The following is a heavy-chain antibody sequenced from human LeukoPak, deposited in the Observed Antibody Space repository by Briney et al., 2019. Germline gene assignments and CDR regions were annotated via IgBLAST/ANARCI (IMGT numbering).Heavy chain of an antibody. V-gene: IGHV3-30*04. CDR2: ISYDGSNK. CDR3: ARVIGSYGDSAY. CDR1: GFTFSSYA. Sequence: GRSLRLSCAASGFTFSSYAMHWVRQAPGKGLEWVAVISYDGSNKYYADSVKGRFTISRDNSKNTLYLQMNSLRAEDTAVYYCARVIGSYGDSAYWGQGTLVTVSS. J-gene: IGHJ4*02. D-gene: IGHD4-17*01.